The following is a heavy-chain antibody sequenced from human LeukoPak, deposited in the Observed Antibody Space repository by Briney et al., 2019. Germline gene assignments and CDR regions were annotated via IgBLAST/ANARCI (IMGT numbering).Heavy chain of an antibody. J-gene: IGHJ4*02. CDR2: IYYSGST. V-gene: IGHV4-39*01. D-gene: IGHD5-18*01. CDR1: GGSISSSSYY. Sequence: SETLSLTCTVSGGSISSSSYYWGWIRQPPGKGLEWIGSIYYSGSTYYNPSLKSRVTISVDTSKNQFSLKLSSVTAADTAVYYCASSLLGRIQLWPVDYWGQGTLVTVSS. CDR3: ASSLLGRIQLWPVDY.